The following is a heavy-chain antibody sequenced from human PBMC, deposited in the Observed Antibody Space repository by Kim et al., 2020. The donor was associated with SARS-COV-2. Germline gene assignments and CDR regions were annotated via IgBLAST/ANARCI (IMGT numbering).Heavy chain of an antibody. D-gene: IGHD6-13*01. CDR3: ARGQVADVPLGMDG. V-gene: IGHV4-34*01. Sequence: SETLSLTCAVYGGSLSGYYFTWIRQSPGKGLEWIGKINHSGRTNYNPSLKSRVTISVDTSKNQFSLKLTSVTAADTAVYYCARGQVADVPLGMDGWGQGT. CDR2: INHSGRT. J-gene: IGHJ6*02. CDR1: GGSLSGYY.